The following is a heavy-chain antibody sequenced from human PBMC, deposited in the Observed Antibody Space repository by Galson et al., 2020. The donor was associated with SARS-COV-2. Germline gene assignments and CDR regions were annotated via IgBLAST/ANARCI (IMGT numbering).Heavy chain of an antibody. J-gene: IGHJ4*02. CDR1: GYTFNTYW. CDR2: IDLSDSHA. Sequence: HGESLKISCKGSGYTFNTYWISWVRQMPGKGLEWMGRIDLSDSHADYSPSFQGHVTISADKSIDTAYLEWNSLKPSDSAMYYCARHYYYNSGSRTFHYWGQGTLVTVSS. D-gene: IGHD3-10*01. CDR3: ARHYYYNSGSRTFHY. V-gene: IGHV5-10-1*01.